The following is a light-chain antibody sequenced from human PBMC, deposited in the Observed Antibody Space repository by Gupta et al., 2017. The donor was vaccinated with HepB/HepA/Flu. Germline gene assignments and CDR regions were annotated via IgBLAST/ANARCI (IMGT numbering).Light chain of an antibody. V-gene: IGLV1-40*01. CDR1: SPNIGAGYD. CDR3: QSYDRSLSGVV. Sequence: QSVLTQPPSVSGAPGQRVTISCTGSSPNIGAGYDVHWYQQLPGTAPKLLIYVYSLRPSGVPDRFSGSKSGTSASLAITGLQAEDEADYYCQSYDRSLSGVVFGGGTKLIVL. J-gene: IGLJ3*02. CDR2: VYS.